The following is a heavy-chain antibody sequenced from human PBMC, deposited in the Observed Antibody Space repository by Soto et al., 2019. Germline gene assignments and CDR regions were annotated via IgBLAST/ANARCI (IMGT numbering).Heavy chain of an antibody. CDR2: INWNASTT. CDR3: ARRSPGNFDY. D-gene: IGHD7-27*01. Sequence: EVQLVQSGGGVVRPGASLRLSCAASRFTFEDYGMTWVRQAPGKGLEWVSGINWNASTTSYADSVKGRFTVSRDNAKNSLFLQMNSLRAEDTAFYYCARRSPGNFDYWGQGTLVTVSS. J-gene: IGHJ4*02. CDR1: RFTFEDYG. V-gene: IGHV3-20*04.